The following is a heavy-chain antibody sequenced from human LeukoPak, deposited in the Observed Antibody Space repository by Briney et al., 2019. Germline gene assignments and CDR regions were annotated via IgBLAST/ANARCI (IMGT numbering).Heavy chain of an antibody. V-gene: IGHV3-7*01. Sequence: GGSLRLSCVASGFTFSGYWMSWVRQAPGKGPEWVANIKQDSGEIYYVDSVKGRFTISRDNAKNSLYLQMNSLRAEDTAVYYCARDKIVGPTRFDYWGQGILVTVSS. CDR1: GFTFSGYW. J-gene: IGHJ4*02. D-gene: IGHD1-26*01. CDR2: IKQDSGEI. CDR3: ARDKIVGPTRFDY.